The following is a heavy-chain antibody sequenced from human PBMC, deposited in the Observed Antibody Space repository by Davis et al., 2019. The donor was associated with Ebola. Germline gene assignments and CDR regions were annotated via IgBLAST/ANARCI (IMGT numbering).Heavy chain of an antibody. Sequence: GGSLRLSCAASGFTFSTYAMNWVRQAPGKGLEWVSGISSSGGSTYYADSVKGRFTISRDNSKNMVYLQMNNLRADDTAVYYCAKDASSWYDVLDYWGQGTLVSVSS. CDR2: ISSSGGST. CDR1: GFTFSTYA. CDR3: AKDASSWYDVLDY. J-gene: IGHJ4*02. V-gene: IGHV3-23*01. D-gene: IGHD6-13*01.